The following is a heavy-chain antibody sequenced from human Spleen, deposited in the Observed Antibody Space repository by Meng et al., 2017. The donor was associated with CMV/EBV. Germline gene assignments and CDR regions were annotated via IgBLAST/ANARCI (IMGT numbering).Heavy chain of an antibody. CDR2: IYYSGST. V-gene: IGHV4-31*02. D-gene: IGHD1-26*01. Sequence: SGGSISSCGYYWSWIRQHPGKGLEWIGYIYYSGSTYYNPSLKSRVTISVDTSKNQFSLKLSSVTAADTAVYYCARAEWGLNKNYFDYWGQGTLVTVSS. CDR1: GGSISSCGYY. J-gene: IGHJ4*02. CDR3: ARAEWGLNKNYFDY.